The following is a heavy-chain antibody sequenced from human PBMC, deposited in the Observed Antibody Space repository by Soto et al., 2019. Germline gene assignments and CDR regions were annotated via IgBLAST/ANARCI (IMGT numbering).Heavy chain of an antibody. D-gene: IGHD1-26*01. V-gene: IGHV3-23*01. CDR3: AKVLFAVGAKAGTDV. CDR2: ISGSGGST. Sequence: GGSVRLSCAASGFTFSSYAMSWVRQAPGKGLEWVSAISGSGGSTYYADSVKGRFTISRDNSKNTLYLQMNSLRAEDTAVYYCAKVLFAVGAKAGTDVWGQGTTVTVSS. CDR1: GFTFSSYA. J-gene: IGHJ6*02.